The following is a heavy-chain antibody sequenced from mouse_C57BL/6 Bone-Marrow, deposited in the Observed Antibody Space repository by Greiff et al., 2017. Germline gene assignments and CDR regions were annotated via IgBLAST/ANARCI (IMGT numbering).Heavy chain of an antibody. Sequence: EVQLVESGGGLVQPGGSMKLSCAASGFTFSDAWMDWVRQSPEKGLEWVAEIRNKANNHATYYAESVKGRFTISRDDSKSSVYLQMNSLRAEDTGIYYCRGTTVVATRYFDVWGTGTTVTVSS. CDR3: RGTTVVATRYFDV. CDR2: IRNKANNHAT. D-gene: IGHD1-1*01. V-gene: IGHV6-6*01. CDR1: GFTFSDAW. J-gene: IGHJ1*03.